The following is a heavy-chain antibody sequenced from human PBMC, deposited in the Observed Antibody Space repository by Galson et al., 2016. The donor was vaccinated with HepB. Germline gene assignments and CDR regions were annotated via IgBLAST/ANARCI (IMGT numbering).Heavy chain of an antibody. V-gene: IGHV3-23*01. CDR1: GFTFSNYV. Sequence: SLRLSCAASGFTFSNYVMNWVRQAPGKGLEWVSAISGSGTNTYYEDSVKGRFTISRDNSKNTLLLQMNSLRAEDTAVYYWSKSLLGVTLVSYYYGMDVWGQGTTVTVSS. CDR3: SKSLLGVTLVSYYYGMDV. CDR2: ISGSGTNT. D-gene: IGHD2-21*02. J-gene: IGHJ6*02.